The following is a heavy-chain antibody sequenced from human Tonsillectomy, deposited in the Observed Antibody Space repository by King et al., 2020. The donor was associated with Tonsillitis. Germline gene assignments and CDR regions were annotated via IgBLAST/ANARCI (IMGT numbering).Heavy chain of an antibody. CDR1: GFTFDDYA. CDR3: AKGAYSTVAGHAVGGAFDI. CDR2: ISWNSGSI. J-gene: IGHJ3*02. D-gene: IGHD6-19*01. V-gene: IGHV3-9*01. Sequence: VQLVESGGGLVQPGRSLRLSCAASGFTFDDYAMHWVRQAPGKGLGWVSGISWNSGSIGYADSVKGRFTISRDNAKNSLYLRMNSLRAEDTALYYCAKGAYSTVAGHAVGGAFDIWGQGTMVTVSS.